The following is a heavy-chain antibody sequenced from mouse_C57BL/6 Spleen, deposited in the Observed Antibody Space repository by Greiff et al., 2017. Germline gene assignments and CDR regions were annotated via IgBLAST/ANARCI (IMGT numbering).Heavy chain of an antibody. J-gene: IGHJ4*01. CDR2: IYPGDGDT. CDR1: GYAFSSSW. V-gene: IGHV1-82*01. D-gene: IGHD2-5*01. Sequence: QVQLQQSGPELVKPGASVKISCKASGYAFSSSWMNWVKQRPGKGLEWNGRIYPGDGDTNYNGKSMGKATLTVDKSSSTAYMQLSSLTSEDSAVYFCADSNYDYAMDYWGQGTSVTVSS. CDR3: ADSNYDYAMDY.